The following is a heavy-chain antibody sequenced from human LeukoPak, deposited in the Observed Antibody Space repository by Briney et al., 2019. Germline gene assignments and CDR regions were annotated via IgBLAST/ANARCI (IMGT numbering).Heavy chain of an antibody. CDR3: AKDPRSSENSP. Sequence: PGRSLRLSCAASGFTFSSYAMHWVRQAPGKGLEWVAVISYDGSNKYYADSVKGRFTISRDNSKNTLYLQMNSLRAEDTAVYYCAKDPRSSENSPWGQGTLVTVSS. V-gene: IGHV3-30*04. CDR1: GFTFSSYA. D-gene: IGHD6-13*01. J-gene: IGHJ5*02. CDR2: ISYDGSNK.